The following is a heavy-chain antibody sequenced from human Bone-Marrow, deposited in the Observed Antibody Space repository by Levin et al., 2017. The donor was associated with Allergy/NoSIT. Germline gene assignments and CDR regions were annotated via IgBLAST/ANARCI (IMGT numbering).Heavy chain of an antibody. D-gene: IGHD6-19*01. CDR2: ITGSGGTT. CDR1: GFTFSSYA. V-gene: IGHV3-23*01. CDR3: AKGPERVAVAGTGYFDY. J-gene: IGHJ4*02. Sequence: GESLKISCAASGFTFSSYAMSWVRQAPGKGLEWVSTITGSGGTTYYADSVKGRFTISRDNSKNTLYLQMNSLRGEDAAVHYCAKGPERVAVAGTGYFDYWGQGTLVTVSS.